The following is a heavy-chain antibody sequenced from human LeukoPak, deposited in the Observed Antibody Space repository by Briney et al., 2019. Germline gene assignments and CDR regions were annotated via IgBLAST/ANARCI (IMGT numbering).Heavy chain of an antibody. D-gene: IGHD3-16*01. V-gene: IGHV4-39*02. CDR3: AREYYGTFEY. J-gene: IGHJ4*02. CDR1: GDSITSSSYY. CDR2: VFQSVAV. Sequence: SETLSLTCSVSGDSITSSSYYWAWIRQLPGKGLEWIGSVFQSVAVYYNPSLQSRVTMSIDTSKNQCSLKLRSVTAADTAVYYCAREYYGTFEYWGQGTLVPVSS.